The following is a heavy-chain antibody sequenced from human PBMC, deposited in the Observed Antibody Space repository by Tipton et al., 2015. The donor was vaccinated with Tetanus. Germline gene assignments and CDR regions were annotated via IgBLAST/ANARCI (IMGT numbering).Heavy chain of an antibody. J-gene: IGHJ5*02. CDR2: INVDGSTT. CDR3: ARAHLTASRMSPWGT. D-gene: IGHD3-16*01. Sequence: SLRLSCAAPGFTFSTYWMHWVRQAPGKGPEWVSRINVDGSTTTYAHSVKGRFAISRDNAKNTLYLQMNSLRAEDTAVYYCARAHLTASRMSPWGTWGQGTLVTVSS. V-gene: IGHV3-74*03. CDR1: GFTFSTYW.